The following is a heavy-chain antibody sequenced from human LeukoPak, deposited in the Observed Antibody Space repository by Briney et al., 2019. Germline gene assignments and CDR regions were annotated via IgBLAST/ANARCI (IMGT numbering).Heavy chain of an antibody. CDR2: ISGTGSTT. Sequence: GGSLRLSCAASGFTFNDYYMSWIRQAPGKGLEWISYISGTGSTTNYADSVQGRFTISRDNANKSLYLEMDSLRAEDTAVYYCARDRYDYWTSYSSYYFAFWGQGTLVTVSS. CDR3: ARDRYDYWTSYSSYYFAF. V-gene: IGHV3-11*04. CDR1: GFTFNDYY. D-gene: IGHD3/OR15-3a*01. J-gene: IGHJ4*02.